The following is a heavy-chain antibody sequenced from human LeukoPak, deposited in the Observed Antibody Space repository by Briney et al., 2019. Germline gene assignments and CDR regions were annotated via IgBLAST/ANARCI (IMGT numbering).Heavy chain of an antibody. CDR3: ASSQLHNWFDP. CDR1: GFTFSSYS. D-gene: IGHD3-10*01. CDR2: LSSFSHNT. V-gene: IGHV3-21*01. Sequence: PGGSLRLSCAASGFTFSSYSMNWVRQAPGKGLEWVSSLSSFSHNTYYADSVKGRFAISRDNSKNTLYLQMANLRAEDTAVYYCASSQLHNWFDPWGQGTLVTVSS. J-gene: IGHJ5*02.